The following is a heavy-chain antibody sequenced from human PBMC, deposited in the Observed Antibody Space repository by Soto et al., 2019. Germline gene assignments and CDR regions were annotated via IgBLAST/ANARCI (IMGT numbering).Heavy chain of an antibody. V-gene: IGHV3-23*01. CDR2: ISGGGDGA. D-gene: IGHD7-27*01. J-gene: IGHJ2*01. CDR3: ARKILGSTTRPNYWYFDL. CDR1: GFTFINYA. Sequence: EVQVLESGGGLVQPGGSLRLSCAGSGFTFINYAMNWVRQAPGKGLEWVSSISGGGDGAFFPDSVRGRLTLSRDNTKNTVTLQMNSLGVDDTAVYYCARKILGSTTRPNYWYFDLWGRGTLVTVSS.